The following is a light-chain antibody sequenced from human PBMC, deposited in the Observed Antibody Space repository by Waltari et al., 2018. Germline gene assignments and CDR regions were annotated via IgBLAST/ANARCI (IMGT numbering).Light chain of an antibody. CDR3: QQYTSFSLT. V-gene: IGKV1-5*03. CDR2: KAS. Sequence: DIQMTQSPSSLSASIGDRVTFTCRASQSISSWLAWYQHQPGKAPKLLISKASTLESGVPSRFSGSVSGTEFTLTISSLQPDDFATYYCQQYTSFSLTFGGGTTVEIK. J-gene: IGKJ4*01. CDR1: QSISSW.